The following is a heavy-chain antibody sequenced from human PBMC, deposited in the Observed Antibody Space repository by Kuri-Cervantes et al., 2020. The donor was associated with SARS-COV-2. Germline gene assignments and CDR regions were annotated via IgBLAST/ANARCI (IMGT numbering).Heavy chain of an antibody. CDR1: GGSISSYY. Sequence: SETLSLTCTVSGGSISSYYWSWIRQPPGKGLEWIGYIYYSGSTNYNPSLKSRVTISVDTSKNQFSLKLSSVTAADTAVYYCARHYDSSGYLGSFDYWGPGALVTVSS. J-gene: IGHJ4*02. D-gene: IGHD3-22*01. CDR3: ARHYDSSGYLGSFDY. V-gene: IGHV4-59*08. CDR2: IYYSGST.